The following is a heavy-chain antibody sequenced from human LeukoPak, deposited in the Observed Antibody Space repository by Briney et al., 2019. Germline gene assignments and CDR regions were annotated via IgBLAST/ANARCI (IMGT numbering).Heavy chain of an antibody. J-gene: IGHJ6*02. Sequence: ASVKVSCKASGYTFTSYYMHWVRQAPGQGLEWMGIINPSGGSTSYAQKFQGRVTMTKDTSTSTVYMELSSLRSEDTAVYYCARDGALYGMDVWGQGTTVTVSS. CDR1: GYTFTSYY. CDR2: INPSGGST. CDR3: ARDGALYGMDV. V-gene: IGHV1-46*01. D-gene: IGHD3-16*01.